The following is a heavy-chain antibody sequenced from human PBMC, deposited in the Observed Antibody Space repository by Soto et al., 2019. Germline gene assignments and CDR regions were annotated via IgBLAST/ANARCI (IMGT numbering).Heavy chain of an antibody. D-gene: IGHD3-3*01. J-gene: IGHJ4*02. CDR1: GGSISSGDYY. CDR3: ARGAIFGVVIIADFDY. Sequence: QVQLQESGPGLVKPSQTLSLTCTVSGGSISSGDYYWSWLRQPPGKGLEWLGYIYYSGSTYYNPSLKCRVTISVDTSKHQFSLKLSSVTAADTAVYYCARGAIFGVVIIADFDYWGQGTLVTVSS. V-gene: IGHV4-30-4*01. CDR2: IYYSGST.